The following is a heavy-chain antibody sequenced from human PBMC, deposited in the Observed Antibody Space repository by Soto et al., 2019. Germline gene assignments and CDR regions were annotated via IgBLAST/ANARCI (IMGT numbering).Heavy chain of an antibody. V-gene: IGHV3-7*03. D-gene: IGHD5-18*01. CDR3: ARDTLWNTAMGVFDH. J-gene: IGHJ4*02. CDR2: INQDGSET. CDR1: GFSFSTSW. Sequence: GGSLRLSCVVSGFSFSTSWMGWVRQAPGNGLEWAATINQDGSETHYVDSVKGRFTISRDSAMNSVSLQMNSLRAEDTAVYYCARDTLWNTAMGVFDHWGQGTLVTVSS.